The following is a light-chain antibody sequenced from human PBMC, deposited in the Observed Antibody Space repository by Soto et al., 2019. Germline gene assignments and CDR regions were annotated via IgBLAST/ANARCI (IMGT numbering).Light chain of an antibody. CDR1: SGHSSYA. V-gene: IGLV4-69*02. J-gene: IGLJ3*02. CDR2: VNSDGSH. CDR3: QTWGTGIWV. Sequence: QSVLTQSPSASASLGASVKLTCTLSSGHSSYAIAWHQQQPGKGPRHLMKVNSDGSHSKGDGIPDRFSGSSSGAERYLTISSLQSEDEADYYCQTWGTGIWVFGGGTKLTVL.